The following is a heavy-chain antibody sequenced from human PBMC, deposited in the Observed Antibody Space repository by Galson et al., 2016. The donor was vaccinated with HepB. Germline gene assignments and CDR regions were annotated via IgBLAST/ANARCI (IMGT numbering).Heavy chain of an antibody. V-gene: IGHV3-7*01. D-gene: IGHD2/OR15-2a*01. J-gene: IGHJ3*02. CDR3: ARYPRGRNSRETAFDM. CDR2: IDEDGSGE. Sequence: SLRLSCAASGFTFSNYWMNWVRQTPAKGLEWVASIDEDGSGENYVDSVRGRFTISRDNAKNSLYLQMNSLTAEDTAVYYCARYPRGRNSRETAFDMWGRGTMVTVS. CDR1: GFTFSNYW.